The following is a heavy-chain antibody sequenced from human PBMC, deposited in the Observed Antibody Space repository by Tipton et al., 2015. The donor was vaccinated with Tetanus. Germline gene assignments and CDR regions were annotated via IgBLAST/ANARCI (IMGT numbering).Heavy chain of an antibody. CDR2: LSYSVNT. CDR3: ARVFTRGYTYGTTFDY. D-gene: IGHD5-18*01. Sequence: TLSLTCTVSGGSISSYSWSWIRQSPGKGLEWIAYLSYSVNTNYNPSLKSRVTISIDTSKNQFSLKVTSVTAADTAVYYCARVFTRGYTYGTTFDYWGQGTLVTVSS. J-gene: IGHJ4*02. V-gene: IGHV4-59*08. CDR1: GGSISSYS.